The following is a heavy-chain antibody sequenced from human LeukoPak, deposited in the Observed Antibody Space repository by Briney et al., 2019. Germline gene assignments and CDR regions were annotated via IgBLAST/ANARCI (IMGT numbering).Heavy chain of an antibody. CDR1: GFTFSSYW. Sequence: GGSLRLSCAASGFTFSSYWLSWLRQAPGKGLEGLANIKQDGSEKYYVASVKGRFTISRDNAKNSLYLQMNRLRDEDTVVYYCARGLDYYDSSGYGDYFDYWGQGTLVTVSS. V-gene: IGHV3-7*01. CDR3: ARGLDYYDSSGYGDYFDY. D-gene: IGHD3-22*01. CDR2: IKQDGSEK. J-gene: IGHJ4*02.